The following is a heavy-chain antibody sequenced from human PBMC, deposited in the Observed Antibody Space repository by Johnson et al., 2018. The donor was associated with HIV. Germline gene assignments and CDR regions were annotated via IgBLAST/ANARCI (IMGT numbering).Heavy chain of an antibody. J-gene: IGHJ3*02. V-gene: IGHV3-11*04. CDR3: ARDRIAARLWACDI. D-gene: IGHD6-6*01. CDR2: ISGGSI. Sequence: VQLVESGGGLVKPGGSLRLSCVASGFTFSDYYMSWIRQAPGKGLEWVSCISGGSIYYADSVKGLFTISRDNAKNSLYLQMNSLRAEDTAVYYCARDRIAARLWACDIWGQGTMVTVSS. CDR1: GFTFSDYY.